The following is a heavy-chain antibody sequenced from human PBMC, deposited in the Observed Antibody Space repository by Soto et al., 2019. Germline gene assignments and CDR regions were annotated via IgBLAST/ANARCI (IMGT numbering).Heavy chain of an antibody. J-gene: IGHJ4*02. Sequence: GGSLRLSCAASGFTFSGSAMHWVRQASGKGLEWVGRIRSKANSYAAAYAASVKGRFTISRDDSKNTAYLQMNSLRAEDTVEYYCARAFGYSSGYGIDYWRLRTLVSVSS. D-gene: IGHD5-18*01. CDR3: ARAFGYSSGYGIDY. CDR2: IRSKANSYAA. CDR1: GFTFSGSA. V-gene: IGHV3-73*01.